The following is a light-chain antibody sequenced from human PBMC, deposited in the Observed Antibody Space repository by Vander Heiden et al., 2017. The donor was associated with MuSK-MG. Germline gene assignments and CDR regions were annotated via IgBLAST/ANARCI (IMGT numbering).Light chain of an antibody. J-gene: IGKJ2*01. CDR3: QQGYSTPQT. CDR1: QTISNY. V-gene: IGKV1-39*01. CDR2: GAS. Sequence: DIQMTQSPSSLSASVGDRVTITCRASQTISNYLNWYQHKPGKAPKPLIYGASSLRSGVPSRFSGSGSGTDFTLTINSLEPEDFTTYFCQQGYSTPQTFGQGTNVEIK.